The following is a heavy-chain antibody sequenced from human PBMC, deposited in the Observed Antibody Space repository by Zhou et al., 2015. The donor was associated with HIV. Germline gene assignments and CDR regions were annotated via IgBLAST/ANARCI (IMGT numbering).Heavy chain of an antibody. CDR1: GGTFSNYA. CDR2: IIPIFGTP. J-gene: IGHJ4*02. Sequence: QVQLVQSGAEVKKPGSSVKVSCKASGGTFSNYAVSWVRQAPGQGLVWMGGIIPIFGTPNYAQKFLGRVTITADQITKTAYMELSSLRYEDTAVYYCARDVPSFYFDSSGHQIMAVYWGQGTPVIVSS. V-gene: IGHV1-69*01. CDR3: ARDVPSFYFDSSGHQIMAVY. D-gene: IGHD3-22*01.